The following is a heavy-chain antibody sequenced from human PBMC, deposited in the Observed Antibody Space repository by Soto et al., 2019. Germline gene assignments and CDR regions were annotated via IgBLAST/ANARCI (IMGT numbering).Heavy chain of an antibody. V-gene: IGHV4-39*01. J-gene: IGHJ6*02. CDR2: IYYSGST. CDR3: VVTVTGRYYYYYYGMDV. Sequence: QLQLQESGPGLVKPSETLSLTCTVSGGSISSSSYYWGWIRQPPGKGLEWIGSIYYSGSTYYNPSLKGRVTISVDTAKNQFSLKLSSVTAADTAVYYCVVTVTGRYYYYYYGMDVWGQGTTVTVSS. CDR1: GGSISSSSYY. D-gene: IGHD4-4*01.